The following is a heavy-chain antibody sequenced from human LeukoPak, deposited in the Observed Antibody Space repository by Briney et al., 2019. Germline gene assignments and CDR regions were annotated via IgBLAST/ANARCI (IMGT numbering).Heavy chain of an antibody. CDR3: ATVRLVGTPKKFDY. CDR2: FDPEDGET. Sequence: ASVKVSCKVSGYTLTELSMHWVRQAPGKGLEWMGGFDPEDGETIYAQKFQGRVTMTEDTSTDTAYMELSSLRSEDTAVYYCATVRLVGTPKKFDYWAREPWSPSPQ. D-gene: IGHD2-21*02. CDR1: GYTLTELS. J-gene: IGHJ4*02. V-gene: IGHV1-24*01.